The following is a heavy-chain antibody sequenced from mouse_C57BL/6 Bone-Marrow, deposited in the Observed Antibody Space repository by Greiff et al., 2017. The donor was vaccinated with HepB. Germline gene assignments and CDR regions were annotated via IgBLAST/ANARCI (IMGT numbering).Heavy chain of an antibody. CDR3: AREWLLWYFDV. J-gene: IGHJ1*03. D-gene: IGHD2-3*01. CDR1: GFTFSDYG. V-gene: IGHV5-17*01. CDR2: TSSGSSTI. Sequence: EVQLVESGGGLVKPGGSLKLSCAASGFTFSDYGMHWVRQAPEKGLEWVAYTSSGSSTIYYADTVKGRFTISRDNAKNTLFLQMTSLRSEDTAMYYCAREWLLWYFDVWGTGTTVTVSS.